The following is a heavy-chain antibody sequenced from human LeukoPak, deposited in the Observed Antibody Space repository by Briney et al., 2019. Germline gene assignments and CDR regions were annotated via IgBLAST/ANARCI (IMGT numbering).Heavy chain of an antibody. J-gene: IGHJ4*02. CDR3: AKEGGDDYGDYGDLWYYY. CDR1: GFTFSSYG. Sequence: GRSLRLSCAASGFTFSSYGMHWVHQAPGKGLEWVAVISYDGSNKYYADSVKGRFTISRDNSKNTLYLQMNSLRAGDTAVYYCAKEGGDDYGDYGDLWYYYWGQGTLVTVSS. CDR2: ISYDGSNK. D-gene: IGHD4-17*01. V-gene: IGHV3-30*18.